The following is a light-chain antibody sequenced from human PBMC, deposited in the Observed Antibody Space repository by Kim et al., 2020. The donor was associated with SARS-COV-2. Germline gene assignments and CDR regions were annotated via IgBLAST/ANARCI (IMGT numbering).Light chain of an antibody. CDR1: QSISNW. CDR3: QHYSRFPYT. CDR2: LAS. J-gene: IGKJ2*01. Sequence: SASVGDRVTITGRASQSISNWLAWYQQKPGRAPSLLIYLASTLESGVPSRFSGSSSGTEFTLTITSLQPDDFATYYCQHYSRFPYTFGQGTKLEI. V-gene: IGKV1-5*03.